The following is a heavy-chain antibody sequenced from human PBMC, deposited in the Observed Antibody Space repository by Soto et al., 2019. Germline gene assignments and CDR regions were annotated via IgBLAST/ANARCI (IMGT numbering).Heavy chain of an antibody. CDR3: ARLPSRHLVDY. V-gene: IGHV4-39*01. J-gene: IGHJ4*02. CDR2: MFYGVST. Sequence: PSEMLSLTYTVSDSSINSSGYYWGWIRQPPGKWLEWIGSMFYGVSTYYNPSLKSRVTVSVDTSKNQFSLNLRSVTAADTAVYYCARLPSRHLVDYWGQGTLVTVSS. D-gene: IGHD3-3*02. CDR1: DSSINSSGYY.